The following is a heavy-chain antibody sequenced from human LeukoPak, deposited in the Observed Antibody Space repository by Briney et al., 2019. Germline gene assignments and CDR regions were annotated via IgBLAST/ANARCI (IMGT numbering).Heavy chain of an antibody. CDR2: IYYSGST. CDR3: ARGGATGLRTATFDY. Sequence: SETLSLTCTVSGGSVSSGSYYWSWIRQPPGKGLEWIGYIYYSGSTNYNPSLKSRVTISVDTSKNQFSLKLSSVTAADTAVYYCARGGATGLRTATFDYWGQGTLVTVSS. D-gene: IGHD1-26*01. J-gene: IGHJ4*02. V-gene: IGHV4-61*01. CDR1: GGSVSSGSYY.